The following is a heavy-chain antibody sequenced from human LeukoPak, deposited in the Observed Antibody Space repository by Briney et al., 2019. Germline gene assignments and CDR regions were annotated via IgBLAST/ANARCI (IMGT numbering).Heavy chain of an antibody. CDR3: ARGNHSSGWYMGYFFDD. CDR2: ISGSGSNI. Sequence: GGSLRLSCAASGFSFSDYYITWIRQAPGKGLEWVSYISGSGSNIYYGDSIKGRFTISRDNAKNSMYLQMNSLRAEDTAVYYCARGNHSSGWYMGYFFDDWGQGTLVTVSS. D-gene: IGHD6-19*01. CDR1: GFSFSDYY. V-gene: IGHV3-11*04. J-gene: IGHJ4*02.